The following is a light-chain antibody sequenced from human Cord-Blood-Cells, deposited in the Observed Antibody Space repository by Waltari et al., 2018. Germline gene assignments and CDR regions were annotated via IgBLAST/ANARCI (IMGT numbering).Light chain of an antibody. V-gene: IGLV2-14*01. CDR1: SSDVGGYNY. J-gene: IGLJ3*02. Sequence: QSDLTQPASVSGSPGQSITISCTATSSDVGGYNYVSWYQQQPGKAPKLMIYDVSKRPSGVSNRFSGSKSGNTASLTISGLQAEDEADYYCSSYTSSSTLFGGGTKLTVL. CDR3: SSYTSSSTL. CDR2: DVS.